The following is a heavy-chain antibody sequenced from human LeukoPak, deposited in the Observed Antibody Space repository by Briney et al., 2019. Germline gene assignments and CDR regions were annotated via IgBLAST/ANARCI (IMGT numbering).Heavy chain of an antibody. D-gene: IGHD3-22*01. CDR1: GYSFTSYW. Sequence: ESLKISCKGSGYSFTSYWIAWVRQMPGKGLEWMGIIYPDDSDTRYSPSFQGQVTISADKSVRTAYLQWSSLKASDTAMYYCARPNITSYYDSRGYDAFDVWGQGTMVTVSS. V-gene: IGHV5-51*01. CDR3: ARPNITSYYDSRGYDAFDV. CDR2: IYPDDSDT. J-gene: IGHJ3*01.